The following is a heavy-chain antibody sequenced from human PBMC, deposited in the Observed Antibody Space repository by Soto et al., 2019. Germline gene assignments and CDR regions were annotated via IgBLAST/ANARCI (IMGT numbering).Heavy chain of an antibody. CDR1: GYTLTELS. V-gene: IGHV1-24*01. CDR2: FDPEDGET. Sequence: ASVKVSCKVSGYTLTELSMHWVRQAPGKGLEWMGGFDPEDGETIYAQKFQGRVTMTEDTSTDTAYMELSSLRSEDTAVYYCATVVDCSGGYYPNWVYPWGQGTLVTVSS. J-gene: IGHJ5*02. D-gene: IGHD3-10*02. CDR3: ATVVDCSGGYYPNWVYP.